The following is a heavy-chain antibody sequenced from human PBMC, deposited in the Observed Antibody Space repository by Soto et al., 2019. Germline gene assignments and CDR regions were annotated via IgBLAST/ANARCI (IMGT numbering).Heavy chain of an antibody. Sequence: QVQLQESGPGLVKPSETLSLLCVVSGEAVASGQSYWNWVRQAPGKGLEWIGQISATGAMKNSASLKRRGTMSVDPSKNQISLTRTSVTAADAAAYFCARGRADSAGCSFGRRMDVWGQGTTVTVAS. D-gene: IGHD1-26*01. CDR1: GEAVASGQSY. CDR3: ARGRADSAGCSFGRRMDV. CDR2: ISATGAM. J-gene: IGHJ6*02. V-gene: IGHV4-61*01.